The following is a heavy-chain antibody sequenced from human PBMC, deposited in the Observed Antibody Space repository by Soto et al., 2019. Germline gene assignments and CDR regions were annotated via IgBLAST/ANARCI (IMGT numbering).Heavy chain of an antibody. CDR1: GFTFSNYG. CDR2: ISSDGSRK. Sequence: QVQLVESGGGVVQPGRSLRLSCAASGFTFSNYGMHWVRQAPGKGPEWVAVISSDGSRKYYADLVKGRFTISRDDAKNTLYLQMNSLKTDDTALHYCAKDPTIAPRWALDIWGQGTLVTVSS. CDR3: AKDPTIAPRWALDI. J-gene: IGHJ3*02. V-gene: IGHV3-30*18. D-gene: IGHD6-13*01.